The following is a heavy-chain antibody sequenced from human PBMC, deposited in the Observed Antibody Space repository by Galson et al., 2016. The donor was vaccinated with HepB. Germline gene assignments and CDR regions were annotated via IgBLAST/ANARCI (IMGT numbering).Heavy chain of an antibody. CDR3: AQYHLETIGYEVFDY. J-gene: IGHJ4*02. CDR2: IYGDDAK. Sequence: PALVKPTQTLTLTCTFSGFSLTTPEVGVGCIRQPPGKALEWLALIYGDDAKRYSPSLKSRITIAKDTSKNQVVLTMTNMHPADTGTYYCAQYHLETIGYEVFDYWSQGSLVTVSS. D-gene: IGHD3-16*01. V-gene: IGHV2-5*02. CDR1: GFSLTTPEVG.